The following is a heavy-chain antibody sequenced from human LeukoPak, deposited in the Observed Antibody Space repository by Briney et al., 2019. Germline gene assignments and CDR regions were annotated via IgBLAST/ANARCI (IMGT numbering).Heavy chain of an antibody. V-gene: IGHV1-69*13. CDR1: GGTLSTYA. D-gene: IGHD2-21*01. CDR2: IIPMVGTA. Sequence: VASVKVSCKASGGTLSTYAISWVRQAPGQGLEWMGGIIPMVGTAHYAQKFQGRVTITADESTSTAYMELSSLRSGDTAVYYCAITYCGDRRCYGNNYYYYAMDVWGQGTTVTVSS. J-gene: IGHJ6*02. CDR3: AITYCGDRRCYGNNYYYYAMDV.